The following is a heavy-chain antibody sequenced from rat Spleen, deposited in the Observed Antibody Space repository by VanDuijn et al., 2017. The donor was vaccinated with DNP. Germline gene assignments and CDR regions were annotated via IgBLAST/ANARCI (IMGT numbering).Heavy chain of an antibody. CDR2: ITYDGVGT. CDR1: GFTFSDYY. J-gene: IGHJ4*01. Sequence: EVQLVESGGGLVQPGRSLKLSCAGSGFTFSDYYMAWVRQAPTKGLEWVASITYDGVGTYYRDSVKGRFTISRNNSNSTLYLQMDSLRSEDTATYYCARWSSSYYYAMDAWGQGTSVTVSS. CDR3: ARWSSSYYYAMDA. D-gene: IGHD1-2*01. V-gene: IGHV5-20*01.